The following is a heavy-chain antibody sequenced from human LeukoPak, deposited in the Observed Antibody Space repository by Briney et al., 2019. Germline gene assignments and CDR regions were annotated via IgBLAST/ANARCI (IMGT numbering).Heavy chain of an antibody. D-gene: IGHD2/OR15-2a*01. Sequence: SETLSLTCTVSGVSISSGDYYWSWIRQPPGKGLEWIGYIYYSGSTYYNPSLKSRVTISVDTSKNQFSLKLSSVTAADTAVYYCARGDKQEYRTDNWFDPWGQGTLVTVSS. V-gene: IGHV4-30-4*01. CDR3: ARGDKQEYRTDNWFDP. CDR2: IYYSGST. J-gene: IGHJ5*02. CDR1: GVSISSGDYY.